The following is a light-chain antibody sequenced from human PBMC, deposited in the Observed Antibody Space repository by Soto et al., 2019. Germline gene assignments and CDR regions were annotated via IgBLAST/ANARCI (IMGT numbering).Light chain of an antibody. CDR3: QQYGSSPPIT. J-gene: IGKJ5*01. CDR2: DAS. CDR1: QSVSSNY. Sequence: ALTQSPGTLSSSPGERATLYCRASQSVSSNYLAWYQQKPGQAPRLLIYDASNRATGIPARFSGSGSGTDFTLTISRLEPEDFAVYYCQQYGSSPPITFGQGTRLEIK. V-gene: IGKV3-20*01.